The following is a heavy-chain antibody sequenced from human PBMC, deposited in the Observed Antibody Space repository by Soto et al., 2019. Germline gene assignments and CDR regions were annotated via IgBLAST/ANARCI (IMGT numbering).Heavy chain of an antibody. CDR1: GFTFSNAW. V-gene: IGHV3-15*01. CDR3: TSSGYIYAYVRN. D-gene: IGHD5-18*01. J-gene: IGHJ4*02. CDR2: IKSKTDGGTT. Sequence: EVQVVESGGGLVKPGGSLRLSCAASGFTFSNAWMSWVRLAPGKGLEWVGRIKSKTDGGTTDYVAPVKGRFTTTRDDSKDALYLQRTTLKAEDTAVYYCTSSGYIYAYVRNWGQGTLVTVSS.